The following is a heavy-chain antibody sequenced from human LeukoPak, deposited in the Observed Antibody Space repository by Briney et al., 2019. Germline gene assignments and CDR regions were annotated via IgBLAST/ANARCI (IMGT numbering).Heavy chain of an antibody. D-gene: IGHD5-12*01. CDR3: ARGPSGYHNT. J-gene: IGHJ4*02. Sequence: SETLSLTCTVSGGSINSYYWSWIRQPPGKGLQWIGCIHYSGSTNYNPSLKSRVTISVDTSKNQFSLKLSSVTAADTAVYYCARGPSGYHNTGGQGTLVTVSS. V-gene: IGHV4-59*01. CDR2: IHYSGST. CDR1: GGSINSYY.